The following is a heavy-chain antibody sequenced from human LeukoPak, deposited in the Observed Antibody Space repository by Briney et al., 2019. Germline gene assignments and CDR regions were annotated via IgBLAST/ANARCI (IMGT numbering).Heavy chain of an antibody. CDR3: VRSDYGSGSYPFDH. CDR2: IIPILGIA. J-gene: IGHJ4*02. Sequence: ASVKVSCKASGGTFSSYAISWVRQAPGQGLEWMGRIIPILGIANYAQKFQGRVTTTADKSTSTAYMELSSLRSEDTAVYYCVRSDYGSGSYPFDHWGQGTLVTVSS. D-gene: IGHD3-10*01. CDR1: GGTFSSYA. V-gene: IGHV1-69*04.